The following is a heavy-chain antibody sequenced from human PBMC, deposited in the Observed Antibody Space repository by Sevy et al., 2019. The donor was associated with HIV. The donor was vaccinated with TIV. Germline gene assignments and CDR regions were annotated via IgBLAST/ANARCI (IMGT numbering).Heavy chain of an antibody. J-gene: IGHJ4*02. D-gene: IGHD2-8*01. Sequence: GGSLRLSCAASGFTFSSYSMNWVRQAPGKGLEWISFISSSSTTIYYADSVKGRFTISSDNAKKSLYLQMNSLRDEETAVYYCAGSPTSAKFPNSFDWWGQGTLVTVSS. V-gene: IGHV3-48*02. CDR1: GFTFSSYS. CDR3: AGSPTSAKFPNSFDW. CDR2: ISSSSTTI.